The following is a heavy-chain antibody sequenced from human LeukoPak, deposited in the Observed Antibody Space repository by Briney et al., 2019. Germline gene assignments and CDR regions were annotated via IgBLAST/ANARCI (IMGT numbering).Heavy chain of an antibody. CDR1: GFTFSSYW. J-gene: IGHJ6*03. CDR3: ARLAALKAPYYYYYYMDV. D-gene: IGHD6-13*01. Sequence: AGGSLRLSCAASGFTFSSYWMSWVRQAPGKGLEWVANIKQDGSEKYYVGSVKGRFTISRDNAKNSLYLQMNSLRAEDTAVYYCARLAALKAPYYYYYYMDVWGKGTTVTVSS. V-gene: IGHV3-7*01. CDR2: IKQDGSEK.